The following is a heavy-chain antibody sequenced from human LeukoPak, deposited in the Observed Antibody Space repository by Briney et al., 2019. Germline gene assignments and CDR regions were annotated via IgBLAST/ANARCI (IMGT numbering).Heavy chain of an antibody. CDR3: ARDGGDSPLDLRY. J-gene: IGHJ4*02. CDR1: GFTFETYW. D-gene: IGHD2-21*02. V-gene: IGHV3-7*04. Sequence: GGSLRLSCAASGFTFETYWMIWVRQAPGKGLEWVANIKHDGSENDYVDSVRGRFTISRDNAKKSLYLQMHSLRPEDTAVYYCARDGGDSPLDLRYWGPGTLVTVSS. CDR2: IKHDGSEN.